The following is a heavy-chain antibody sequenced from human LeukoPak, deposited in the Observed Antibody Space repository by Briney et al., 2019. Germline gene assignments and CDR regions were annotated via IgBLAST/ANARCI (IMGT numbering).Heavy chain of an antibody. CDR2: IYYGGST. V-gene: IGHV4-39*07. Sequence: SETLSLTCTVSGGSISRGSYYWGWIRQPPGKGLEWLGRIYYGGSTYYNPSLKSRITVSLDTSKHQFSLKLSSVTAADTAVYYCARDKTFEVVNFFDCWGQGALVTVSS. J-gene: IGHJ4*02. D-gene: IGHD3-3*01. CDR3: ARDKTFEVVNFFDC. CDR1: GGSISRGSYY.